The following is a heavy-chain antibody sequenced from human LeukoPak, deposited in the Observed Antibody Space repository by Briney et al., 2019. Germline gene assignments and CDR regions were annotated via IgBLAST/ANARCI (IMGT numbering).Heavy chain of an antibody. CDR3: AKDSKRWKTYYYEAGSYYFDY. CDR2: ISGSGGST. V-gene: IGHV3-23*01. Sequence: PGGSLRLSCAASGFTFSSYWMSWVRQVPGKGLEWVSAISGSGGSTYYADSVKGRFTISRDNSKNTLYLQMNSLRPEDTAVYYCAKDSKRWKTYYYEAGSYYFDYWGQGTRVTVSS. CDR1: GFTFSSYW. J-gene: IGHJ4*02. D-gene: IGHD3-10*01.